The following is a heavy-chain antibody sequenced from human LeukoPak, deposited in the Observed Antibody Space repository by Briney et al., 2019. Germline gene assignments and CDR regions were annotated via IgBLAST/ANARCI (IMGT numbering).Heavy chain of an antibody. CDR2: IYYSGST. D-gene: IGHD2-2*02. V-gene: IGHV4-59*12. Sequence: SETLSLTCTVSGGSISSYYWSWIRQPPGKGLEWIGYIYYSGSTNYNPSLKSRVTISVDTSKNQFSLKLSSVTAADTAVYYCAREPPPAYCSSTSCYTGGYFDYWGQGTLVTVSS. J-gene: IGHJ4*02. CDR3: AREPPPAYCSSTSCYTGGYFDY. CDR1: GGSISSYY.